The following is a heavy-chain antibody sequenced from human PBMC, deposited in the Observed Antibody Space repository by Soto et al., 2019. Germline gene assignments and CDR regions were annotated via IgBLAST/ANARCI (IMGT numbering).Heavy chain of an antibody. V-gene: IGHV4-59*01. D-gene: IGHD4-17*01. J-gene: IGHJ4*02. CDR2: IYYSGST. CDR1: GGSISSYY. CDR3: ASYGLRAYYFDY. Sequence: SETLSLTCTVSGGSISSYYWSWIRQPPGKGLEWIGYIYYSGSTNYNPSLKSRVTISVDTSKNQFSLKLSSVTAADTAVYYCASYGLRAYYFDYWGQGTLVTVSS.